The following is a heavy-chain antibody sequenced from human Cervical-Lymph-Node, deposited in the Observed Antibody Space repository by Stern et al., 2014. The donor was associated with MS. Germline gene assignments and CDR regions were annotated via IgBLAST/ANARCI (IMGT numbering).Heavy chain of an antibody. V-gene: IGHV4-59*01. J-gene: IGHJ2*01. CDR1: GGSLSSYY. CDR3: ARASYSSGWPAGWYFDL. Sequence: QVQLQGSGPGLVKPSETMSLTCTVSGGSLSSYYLSWIRQPPGKGLEWIGYIYYSGSTNYNPALKSRVTISVDPSKNQFSLKLSSVTAADTAVYYCARASYSSGWPAGWYFDLWGRGTLVTVSS. D-gene: IGHD6-19*01. CDR2: IYYSGST.